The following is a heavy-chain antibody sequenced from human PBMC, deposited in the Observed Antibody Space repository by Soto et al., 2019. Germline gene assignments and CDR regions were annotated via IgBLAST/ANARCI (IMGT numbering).Heavy chain of an antibody. CDR3: ARWRGVVTTAGFMGPLYY. CDR1: GGTFNTLT. D-gene: IGHD3-3*01. CDR2: ITPGFATT. J-gene: IGHJ4*02. V-gene: IGHV1-69*01. Sequence: QAQLVQSGAEVKKPGSSVRVSCKASGGTFNTLTLSWVRQAPGQGPEWMGGITPGFATTSYAQRVQGRVTIMADASTDTVYMELNSLVSEDSALYYCARWRGVVTTAGFMGPLYYWGQGTLVTVSS.